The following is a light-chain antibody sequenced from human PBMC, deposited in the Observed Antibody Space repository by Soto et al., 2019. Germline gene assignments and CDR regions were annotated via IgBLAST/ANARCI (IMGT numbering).Light chain of an antibody. CDR3: CSYSGSYTWV. CDR1: SSDVGTYKY. J-gene: IGLJ3*02. CDR2: EVS. V-gene: IGLV2-14*01. Sequence: QSALTQPASVSGSPGQSITISCTGTSSDVGTYKYVSWYQQLPGKAPKLMIYEVSNRPSGVSNRFSGSKSGNTASLTISELQAEDEADYYCCSYSGSYTWVFGGGTKLTVL.